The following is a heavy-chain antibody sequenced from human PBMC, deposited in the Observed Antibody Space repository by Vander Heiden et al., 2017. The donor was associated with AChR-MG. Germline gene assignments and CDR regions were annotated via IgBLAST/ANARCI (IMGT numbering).Heavy chain of an antibody. CDR2: IWYDGSNK. Sequence: QVQLVESGGGVVQPGRSLRLSCAASGFTFSSYGMHWVRQAPGKGLEWVAVIWYDGSNKYYADSVKGRFTISRDNSKNTLYLQMNSLRAEDTAVYYCARGGSGSPIRYYYYYGMDVWGHGTTVTVSS. CDR3: ARGGSGSPIRYYYYYGMDV. V-gene: IGHV3-33*01. D-gene: IGHD3-10*01. J-gene: IGHJ6*02. CDR1: GFTFSSYG.